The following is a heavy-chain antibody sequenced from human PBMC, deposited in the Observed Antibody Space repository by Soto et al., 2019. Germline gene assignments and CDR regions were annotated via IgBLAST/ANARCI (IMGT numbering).Heavy chain of an antibody. V-gene: IGHV3-33*01. CDR3: ARYRATVTIYGMDV. CDR1: GFTFSSYG. J-gene: IGHJ6*02. D-gene: IGHD4-17*01. CDR2: IWYDGSNK. Sequence: QVQLVESGGGVVQPGRSLRLSCEASGFTFSSYGMHWVRQAPGKGLEWVAVIWYDGSNKYYADSVKGRFTISRDNSKNTLYLQMNGLRAEDTAVYYCARYRATVTIYGMDVWGQGTTVTVSS.